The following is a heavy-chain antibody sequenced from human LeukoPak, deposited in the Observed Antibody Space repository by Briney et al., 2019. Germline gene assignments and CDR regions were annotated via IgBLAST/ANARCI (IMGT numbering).Heavy chain of an antibody. CDR1: GYTFTGYY. CDR2: INPNSGGT. CDR3: ARAGLIAAAGTFDY. D-gene: IGHD6-13*01. Sequence: APVKVSCKASGYTFTGYYMHWVRQAPGQGLEWMGWINPNSGGTNYAQKFQGRVTMTRDASVSTAYMELSRLRSDDTAVYYCARAGLIAAAGTFDYWGQGTLVTVSS. V-gene: IGHV1-2*02. J-gene: IGHJ4*02.